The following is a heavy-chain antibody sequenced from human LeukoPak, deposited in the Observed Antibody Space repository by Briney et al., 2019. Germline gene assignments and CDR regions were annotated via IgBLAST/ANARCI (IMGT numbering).Heavy chain of an antibody. CDR1: GGSVTSGPNY. V-gene: IGHV4-61*02. CDR2: IQTSGRV. CDR3: ARDRGNGDYGDYFDS. J-gene: IGHJ4*02. Sequence: PSETLSLTCSVSGGSVTSGPNYWNWIRRPAGKGLAWIGRIQTSGRVNYNPSLKSRVTVYLDTPKNLVSLQLTSVAAADTAVYYCARDRGNGDYGDYFDSWGQGTQVTVPS. D-gene: IGHD4-17*01.